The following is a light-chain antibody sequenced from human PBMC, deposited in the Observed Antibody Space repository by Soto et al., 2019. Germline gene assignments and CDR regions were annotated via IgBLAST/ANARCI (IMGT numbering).Light chain of an antibody. CDR1: SSNIGAGYD. CDR2: GNS. Sequence: QSVLTQPPSVSGPPGQRVTISCTGSSSNIGAGYDVPWYQQLPGTAPKLLIYGNSNRPSGVPDRFSGSKSGTSASLAITGLQAEDEADYYCQSYDSSLSGHVVFGGGTKLTVL. V-gene: IGLV1-40*01. J-gene: IGLJ2*01. CDR3: QSYDSSLSGHVV.